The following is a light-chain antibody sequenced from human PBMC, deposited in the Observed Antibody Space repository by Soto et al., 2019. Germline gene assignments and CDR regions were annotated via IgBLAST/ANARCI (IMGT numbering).Light chain of an antibody. Sequence: EIVLTQSPATLSLSPGERATLSCRASQSVSSYLAWYQQKPGQAPRLLIYDASNRATGIPARFSGSGSGTDFTLTISSLEPEDFAVYYCQQYGSSGKFGQGNKVDIK. CDR1: QSVSSY. V-gene: IGKV3-11*01. CDR2: DAS. J-gene: IGKJ1*01. CDR3: QQYGSSGK.